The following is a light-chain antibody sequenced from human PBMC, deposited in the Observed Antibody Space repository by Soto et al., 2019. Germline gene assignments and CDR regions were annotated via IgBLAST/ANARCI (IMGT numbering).Light chain of an antibody. J-gene: IGKJ1*01. V-gene: IGKV1-39*01. Sequence: IQMTQSPASLSPTPGHTVTITRRASQSVIKYLHWYQQKPGKVPRLLIYAASNLQSGVPSRFSGSGSGADFTLTISSLQPEDVASYFCQQSYTSPWTFGPGTEVDI. CDR3: QQSYTSPWT. CDR1: QSVIKY. CDR2: AAS.